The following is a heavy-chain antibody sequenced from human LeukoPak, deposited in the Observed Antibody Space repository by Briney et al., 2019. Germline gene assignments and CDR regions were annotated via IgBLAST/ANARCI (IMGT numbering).Heavy chain of an antibody. CDR2: ISAYNGNT. CDR1: GYTFTSYG. V-gene: IGHV1-18*01. CDR3: ARDLSYGSYKTLNLFDP. Sequence: ASVKVSCKASGYTFTSYGISWVRQAPEQGLEGMGWISAYNGNTNYAQKLQGRVTMTTDTSTSTAYMELRSLRSDDTAVYYCARDLSYGSYKTLNLFDPWGQGTLVTVSS. D-gene: IGHD1-26*01. J-gene: IGHJ5*02.